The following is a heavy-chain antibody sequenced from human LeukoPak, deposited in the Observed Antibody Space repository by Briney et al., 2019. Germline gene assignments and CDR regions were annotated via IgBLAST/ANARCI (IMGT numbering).Heavy chain of an antibody. D-gene: IGHD5-24*01. V-gene: IGHV5-51*01. CDR3: ARQRQRWLQFLGAFDI. J-gene: IGHJ3*02. CDR2: IYPGDSDT. CDR1: GYSFTSYW. Sequence: GESLKISCKGSGYSFTSYWIGWVRQMPGKGLEWMGIIYPGDSDTRYSPSFQGQVTISADKSISTAYLRWSSLKASDTAMYYCARQRQRWLQFLGAFDIWGQGTMVTVSS.